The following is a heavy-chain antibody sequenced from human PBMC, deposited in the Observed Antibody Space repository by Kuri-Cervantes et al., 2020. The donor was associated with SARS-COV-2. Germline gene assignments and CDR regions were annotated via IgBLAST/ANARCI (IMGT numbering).Heavy chain of an antibody. D-gene: IGHD3-16*01. CDR2: ISYDGSNK. V-gene: IGHV3-30*18. CDR1: GFTFSSYG. CDR3: AKDQARYDYVWGSPDY. Sequence: GESLKISCAASGFTFSSYGMHWVRQAPGKGLEWVAVISYDGSNKYYADSVKGRFTISRDNSKNTLYLQMNSLRAEDTAVYYCAKDQARYDYVWGSPDYWGQGTLVTVSS. J-gene: IGHJ4*02.